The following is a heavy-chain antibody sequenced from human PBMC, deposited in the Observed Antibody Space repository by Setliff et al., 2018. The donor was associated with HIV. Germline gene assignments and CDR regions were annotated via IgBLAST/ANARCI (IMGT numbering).Heavy chain of an antibody. CDR1: GFIFSTNW. D-gene: IGHD6-13*01. Sequence: PGGSLRLSCAASGFIFSTNWMSWVRQAPGKGPEWVANITQDGSDKYYVPSVKGRFTISRDNSKNSLYLQMNSLGAEDTAIYYCARGGASSLPLDYWGQGTLVTVSS. V-gene: IGHV3-7*01. CDR2: ITQDGSDK. CDR3: ARGGASSLPLDY. J-gene: IGHJ4*02.